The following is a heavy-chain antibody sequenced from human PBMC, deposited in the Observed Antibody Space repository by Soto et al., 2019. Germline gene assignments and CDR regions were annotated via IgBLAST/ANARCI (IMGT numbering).Heavy chain of an antibody. CDR3: ARGPEVIDY. CDR2: IIPIYGTA. V-gene: IGHV1-69*05. J-gene: IGHJ4*02. CDR1: GGTFSSYA. D-gene: IGHD2-21*01. Sequence: ASVKVSCKASGGTFSSYAISWVRQAPGQGLEWMGGIIPIYGTANYAQKFQGRVTMTTDESTSTAYMELRSLRSEDTAVYYCARGPEVIDYWGQGTLVTVSS.